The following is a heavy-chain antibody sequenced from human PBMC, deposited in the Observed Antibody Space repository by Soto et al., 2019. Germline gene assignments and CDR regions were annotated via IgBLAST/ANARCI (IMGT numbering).Heavy chain of an antibody. CDR2: ITTAGDT. D-gene: IGHD2-2*01. CDR3: ARGSNGFDQ. V-gene: IGHV3-13*04. J-gene: IGHJ4*02. Sequence: EVQLVESGGGLVQPGGSLRLSCAASGFPFSSYDMHWVRQATGKGLEWVSAITTAGDTYYPGSVKGRFTISRENAKNSLYLQMNSLRAGDTAVYYCARGSNGFDQWGQGSLVTVSS. CDR1: GFPFSSYD.